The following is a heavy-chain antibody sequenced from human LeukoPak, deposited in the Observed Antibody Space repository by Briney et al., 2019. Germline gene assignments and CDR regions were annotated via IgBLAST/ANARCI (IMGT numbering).Heavy chain of an antibody. V-gene: IGHV3-21*01. Sequence: GGSLRLSCAASGFTFSTYIMNWVRQAPGKGLEWVSSISSGGNYIYYADSVKGRFTISRGNAKNSLYLQMNSLRAEDTAVYYCARGATSNYASMFDPWGQGTLVSVSS. CDR2: ISSGGNYI. J-gene: IGHJ5*02. D-gene: IGHD1-7*01. CDR1: GFTFSTYI. CDR3: ARGATSNYASMFDP.